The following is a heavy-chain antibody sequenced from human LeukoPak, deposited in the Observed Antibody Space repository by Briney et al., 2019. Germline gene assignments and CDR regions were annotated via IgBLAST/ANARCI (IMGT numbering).Heavy chain of an antibody. CDR2: IYHSGST. Sequence: PSETLSLTCAVSGGSISSGGYYWGWIRQPPGKGLEWIGSIYHSGSTYYNPSLKSRVTISVDTSKNQFSLKLSSVTAADTAVYYCARVPLSVLWFGELLFFDYWGQGTLVTVSS. V-gene: IGHV4-39*07. CDR1: GGSISSGGYY. CDR3: ARVPLSVLWFGELLFFDY. J-gene: IGHJ4*02. D-gene: IGHD3-10*01.